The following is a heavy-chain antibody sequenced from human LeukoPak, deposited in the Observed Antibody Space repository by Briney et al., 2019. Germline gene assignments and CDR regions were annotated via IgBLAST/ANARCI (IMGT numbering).Heavy chain of an antibody. J-gene: IGHJ4*02. Sequence: GGSLRLSCAASGFTFSSYSMNWVRQAPGKGLEWVSSMSSSSSYIYYADSVKGRFIISRDNAKNSLYLQMSSLRAEDTAVYYCARAANDGYNTILDSWGQGTLVTVSS. CDR2: MSSSSSYI. V-gene: IGHV3-21*01. CDR1: GFTFSSYS. D-gene: IGHD5-24*01. CDR3: ARAANDGYNTILDS.